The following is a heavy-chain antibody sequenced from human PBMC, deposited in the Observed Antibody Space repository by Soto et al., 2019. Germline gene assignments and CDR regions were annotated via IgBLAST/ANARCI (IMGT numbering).Heavy chain of an antibody. Sequence: PSETLSLTCTVSGGSISSGGYYWSWIRQHPGKGLEWIGYIYYSGSTNYNPSLKSRVTISVDTSKNQFSLKLSSVTAADTAVYYCARDYIWGSHWFAPWGRGTLVPVSS. J-gene: IGHJ5*02. CDR2: IYYSGST. D-gene: IGHD3-16*01. CDR3: ARDYIWGSHWFAP. CDR1: GGSISSGGYY. V-gene: IGHV4-31*03.